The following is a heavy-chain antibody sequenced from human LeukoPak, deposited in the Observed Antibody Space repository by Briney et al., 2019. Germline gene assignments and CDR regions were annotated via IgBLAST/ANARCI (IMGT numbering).Heavy chain of an antibody. J-gene: IGHJ5*02. CDR1: GGSISSSTHY. V-gene: IGHV4-39*01. Sequence: SETLSLTCTVSGGSISSSTHYWGWIRQPPGKGLEWIGSMFYTGRNYYNSSLKSRVTISVDTSKNQFSLKLSSVTAADTAVYYCARRFQATITDWFDPWGQGTLVTVSS. CDR3: ARRFQATITDWFDP. CDR2: MFYTGRN. D-gene: IGHD5-12*01.